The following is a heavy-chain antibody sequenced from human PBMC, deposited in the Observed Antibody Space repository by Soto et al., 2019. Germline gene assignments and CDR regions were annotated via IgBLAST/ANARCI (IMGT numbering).Heavy chain of an antibody. CDR2: IYHSGST. Sequence: QLQLQESGSGLVKPSQTLSLTCAVSGGSISSGGYSWSWIRQPPGKGLEWIGYIYHSGSTYYNPSLKTRVTISVDRSKNQFSLKLSSVTAADTAVYYCXXXXXXXPGXXFDYWGQGTLVTVSS. CDR3: XXXXXXXPGXXFDY. V-gene: IGHV4-30-2*01. J-gene: IGHJ4*02. CDR1: GGSISSGGYS.